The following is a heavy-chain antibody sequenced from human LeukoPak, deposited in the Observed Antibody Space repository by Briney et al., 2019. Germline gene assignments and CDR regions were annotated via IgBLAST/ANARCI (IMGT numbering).Heavy chain of an antibody. V-gene: IGHV1-2*06. J-gene: IGHJ3*02. CDR2: INPNSGGA. D-gene: IGHD6-19*01. CDR3: ARGPRLDSSGWYYGAFDI. Sequence: ASVKVSCKASGYTFTSYPIHWVRQAPGQGLEWMGRINPNSGGADYAQKFQGRVSMTRDTSISTAYMELSSLRSDDTAVYYCARGPRLDSSGWYYGAFDIWGQGTMVTVS. CDR1: GYTFTSYP.